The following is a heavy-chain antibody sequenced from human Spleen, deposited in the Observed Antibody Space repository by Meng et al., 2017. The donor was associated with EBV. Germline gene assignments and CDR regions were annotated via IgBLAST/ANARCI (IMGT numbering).Heavy chain of an antibody. Sequence: QRQLVQSGAEVRKPGASVRVSCKASGYTFIAYSMHWVRQAPGQGLEWMGRINPNSGGTNYAQKFQGKVTMTRDTSISTTYMEMSSLRSDDTAVYYCAKSEVDSSDWSFNYWGQGTLVTVSS. D-gene: IGHD6-19*01. CDR1: GYTFIAYS. CDR3: AKSEVDSSDWSFNY. J-gene: IGHJ4*02. CDR2: INPNSGGT. V-gene: IGHV1-2*06.